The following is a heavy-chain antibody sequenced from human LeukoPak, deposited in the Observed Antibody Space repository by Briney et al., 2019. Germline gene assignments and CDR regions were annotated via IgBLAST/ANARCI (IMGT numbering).Heavy chain of an antibody. CDR2: INTDGSST. D-gene: IGHD3-3*02. Sequence: HSGGSLRLSCAASGFTFSSYWMHWVRQAPGKGLVWVSRINTDGSSTSYADSVKGRFTISRDNAKNTLYLQMNSLRAEDTAVYYCASGPVPFLEWFWGQGTLVTVSS. CDR1: GFTFSSYW. V-gene: IGHV3-74*01. J-gene: IGHJ4*02. CDR3: ASGPVPFLEWF.